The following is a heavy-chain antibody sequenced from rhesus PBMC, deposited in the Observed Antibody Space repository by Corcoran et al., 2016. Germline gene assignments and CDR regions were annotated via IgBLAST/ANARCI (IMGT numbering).Heavy chain of an antibody. CDR3: TSPVRYRFDV. J-gene: IGHJ5-1*01. D-gene: IGHD3-9*01. CDR2: INGYSGST. V-gene: IGHV4-80*01. Sequence: QVQLQESGPGLVKPSETLSLTCAVFGGSFRSYWWNWIRKPQGKGLEWIWEINGYSGSTTYNPSLQSRVTISMAVSKNQFSLRLPSVTAADTAVDYCTSPVRYRFDVWGPGVLVSVSS. CDR1: GGSFRSYW.